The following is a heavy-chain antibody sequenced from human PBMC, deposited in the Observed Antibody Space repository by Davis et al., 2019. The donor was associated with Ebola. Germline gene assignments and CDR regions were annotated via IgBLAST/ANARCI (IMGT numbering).Heavy chain of an antibody. V-gene: IGHV3-23*01. CDR3: AKDLSVGIWSQGNWFDP. CDR1: GFTFSIYA. Sequence: GGSLRLSCAASGFTFSIYAMSWVRQAPGKGLEWVSAISGSGGSTYYADSVKGRFTISRDNSKNTLYLQMNSLRAEDTAVYYCAKDLSVGIWSQGNWFDPWGQGTLVTVSS. CDR2: ISGSGGST. D-gene: IGHD3-3*01. J-gene: IGHJ5*02.